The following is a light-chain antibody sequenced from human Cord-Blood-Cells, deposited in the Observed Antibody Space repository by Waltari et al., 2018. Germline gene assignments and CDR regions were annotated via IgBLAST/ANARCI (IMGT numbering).Light chain of an antibody. J-gene: IGLJ3*02. CDR3: AAWDDSLNGWV. V-gene: IGLV1-44*01. CDR2: SNN. Sequence: QSVLTQPPSASGTPGQRVTISCSGSSSNIGSNTVNWYQQLPGTAPKRLIESNNERPSGVPDRFSGSKSGTSASLAISGLQSEDEADYYCAAWDDSLNGWVFGGGTKLTVL. CDR1: SSNIGSNT.